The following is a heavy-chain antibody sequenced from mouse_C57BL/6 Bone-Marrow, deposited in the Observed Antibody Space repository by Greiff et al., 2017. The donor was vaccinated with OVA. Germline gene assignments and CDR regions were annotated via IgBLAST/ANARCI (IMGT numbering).Heavy chain of an antibody. CDR3: ARSGSYYFDY. J-gene: IGHJ2*01. CDR1: GYSFTDYN. D-gene: IGHD3-2*02. V-gene: IGHV1-22*01. Sequence: VQLQQSGPELVKPGASVKISCKASGYSFTDYNMHWVKQSHGKSLEWIGYINPNNGGNSYNQKFKGKATLTVNKSSSTAYMELRSLTSEDSAVYYCARSGSYYFDYWGQGTTLTVSS. CDR2: INPNNGGN.